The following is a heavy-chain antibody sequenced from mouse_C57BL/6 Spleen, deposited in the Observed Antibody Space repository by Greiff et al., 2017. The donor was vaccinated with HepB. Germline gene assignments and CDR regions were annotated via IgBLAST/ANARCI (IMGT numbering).Heavy chain of an antibody. V-gene: IGHV1-82*01. CDR1: GYAFSSSW. CDR2: IYPGDGDT. CDR3: VLITTVVATRYFDY. Sequence: QVQLKESGPELVKPGASVKISCKASGYAFSSSWMNWVKQRPGKGLEWIGRIYPGDGDTNYNGKFKGKATLTADKSSSTAYMQLSSLTSEDSAVYFCVLITTVVATRYFDYWGQGTTLTVAS. D-gene: IGHD1-1*01. J-gene: IGHJ2*01.